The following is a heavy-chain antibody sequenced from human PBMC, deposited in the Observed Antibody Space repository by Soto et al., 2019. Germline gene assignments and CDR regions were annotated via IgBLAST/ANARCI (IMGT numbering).Heavy chain of an antibody. CDR3: ASLTYYYDSSGYYPEYFQH. CDR1: GGSISNYF. J-gene: IGHJ1*01. CDR2: IYYSGST. V-gene: IGHV4-59*01. Sequence: SETLSLTCTVTGGSISNYFWSWIRQPPGKGLEWIGYIYYSGSTNYNPSLKSRVTISVDTSKNQFSLKLSSVTAADTAVYYCASLTYYYDSSGYYPEYFQHWGQGTLVTVSS. D-gene: IGHD3-22*01.